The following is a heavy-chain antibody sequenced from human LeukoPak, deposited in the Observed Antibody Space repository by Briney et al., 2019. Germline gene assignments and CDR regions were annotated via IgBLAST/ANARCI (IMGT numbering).Heavy chain of an antibody. J-gene: IGHJ4*02. D-gene: IGHD3-10*01. V-gene: IGHV3-64*01. CDR1: GFTFSSYA. Sequence: PGGSLRLSCAASGFTFSSYAMHWVRQAPGKGLEYVSAISSNGGSTYYANSVKGRFTISRDNSKNTLYLQMNSLRAEDTAVYYCARDYAMVRGVIDYWGQGTLVTVSS. CDR2: ISSNGGST. CDR3: ARDYAMVRGVIDY.